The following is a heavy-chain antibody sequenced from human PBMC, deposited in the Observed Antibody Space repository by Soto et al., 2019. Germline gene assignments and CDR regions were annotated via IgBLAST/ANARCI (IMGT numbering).Heavy chain of an antibody. CDR1: GDSVSSNSAA. CDR3: ARGDSSSRSTPYGMDV. CDR2: TYYRSKWYN. J-gene: IGHJ6*02. V-gene: IGHV6-1*01. D-gene: IGHD6-13*01. Sequence: SQTLSLTCAISGDSVSSNSAAWNWIRQSPSRGLEWLGRTYYRSKWYNDYAVSVKSRITINPDTSKNQFSLQLNSVTPEDTAVYYCARGDSSSRSTPYGMDVWGQGTTVTGLL.